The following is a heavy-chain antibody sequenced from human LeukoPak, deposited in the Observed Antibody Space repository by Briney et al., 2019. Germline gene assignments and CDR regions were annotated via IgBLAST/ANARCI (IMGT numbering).Heavy chain of an antibody. CDR3: ARPLESGSYFDY. V-gene: IGHV4-39*01. CDR1: GGSISSSSYY. CDR2: IYYSGST. J-gene: IGHJ4*02. D-gene: IGHD1-26*01. Sequence: SETLSLTCTVSGGSISSSSYYWGWIRQPPGKGLEWIGSIYYSGSTYYNPSLKSRVTISVDTSKNQFSLKLSSVTAADTAVYYCARPLESGSYFDYWGQGTLVTVSS.